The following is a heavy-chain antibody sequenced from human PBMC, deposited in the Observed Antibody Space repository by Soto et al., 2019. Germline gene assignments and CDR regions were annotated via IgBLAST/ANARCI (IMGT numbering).Heavy chain of an antibody. CDR3: ARPPSRNKEYFQH. D-gene: IGHD2-2*01. J-gene: IGHJ1*01. CDR1: GYSFTSYW. V-gene: IGHV5-51*01. Sequence: PGESLKISCKGSGYSFTSYWIGWVRQMPGKGLEWMGIIYPGDSDTRYSPSFQGQVTISADKSISTAYLQWSSLKASDTAMYYCARPPSRNKEYFQHWGQGTLVTVSS. CDR2: IYPGDSDT.